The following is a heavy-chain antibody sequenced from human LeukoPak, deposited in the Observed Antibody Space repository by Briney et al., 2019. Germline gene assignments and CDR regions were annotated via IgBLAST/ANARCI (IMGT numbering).Heavy chain of an antibody. CDR1: GGTFSSYA. J-gene: IGHJ6*03. CDR3: TLAAPPRNSYYYYYYMDV. Sequence: SVKVSCKASGGTFSSYAISWVRQAPGQGLAWMGGIIPIFGTANYAQKFQGRVTITTDESTSTAYMELSSLRSEDTAVYYCTLAAPPRNSYYYYYYMDVWGKGTTVTVSS. CDR2: IIPIFGTA. D-gene: IGHD6-6*01. V-gene: IGHV1-69*05.